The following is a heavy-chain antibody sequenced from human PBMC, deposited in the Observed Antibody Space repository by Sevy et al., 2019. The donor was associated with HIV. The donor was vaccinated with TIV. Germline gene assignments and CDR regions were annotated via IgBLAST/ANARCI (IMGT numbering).Heavy chain of an antibody. CDR2: IIPSGNT. V-gene: IGHV4-34*01. CDR1: GGSFSGFY. D-gene: IGHD1-26*01. Sequence: KQSQTLSLTCAVYGGSFSGFYWSWIRQPPGKGLEWIGEIIPSGNTNYNPSLKSRATISIDTSKNQFSLKLKSVTAADTAMYFCARGQWEHLYWGQGTLVTVSS. J-gene: IGHJ4*02. CDR3: ARGQWEHLY.